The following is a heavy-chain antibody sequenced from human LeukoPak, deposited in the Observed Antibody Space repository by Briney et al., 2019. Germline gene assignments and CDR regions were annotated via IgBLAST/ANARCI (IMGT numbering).Heavy chain of an antibody. J-gene: IGHJ6*03. CDR3: ARWGCSSTSCHRDKYMDV. D-gene: IGHD2-2*01. V-gene: IGHV1-2*02. CDR1: GYTFTVYY. CDR2: INPNSGTT. Sequence: ASVRVSCKASGYTFTVYYVHWVRQAPGQGLEWVGWINPNSGTTNYAQKFQGRVTMTRDTSISTVYMEVSTLRFDDTAVYYCARWGCSSTSCHRDKYMDVWGKGTTVTASS.